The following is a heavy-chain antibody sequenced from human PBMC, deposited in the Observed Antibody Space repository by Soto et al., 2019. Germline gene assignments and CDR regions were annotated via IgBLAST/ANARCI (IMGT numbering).Heavy chain of an antibody. CDR3: GRGGSDSPMAPGY. Sequence: GGSLRLSCAASGFTFSSYEMNWVRQAPGKGLEWVSYISSSGSTIYYADSVKGRFTISRDNAKNTLYLQMNSLRAEDTVVFYCGRGGSDSPMAPGYWGQGTLVTVSS. CDR1: GFTFSSYE. D-gene: IGHD5-18*01. J-gene: IGHJ4*02. V-gene: IGHV3-48*03. CDR2: ISSSGSTI.